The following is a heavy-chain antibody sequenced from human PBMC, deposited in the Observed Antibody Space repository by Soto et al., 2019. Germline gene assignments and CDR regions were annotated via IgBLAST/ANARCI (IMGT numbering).Heavy chain of an antibody. J-gene: IGHJ5*02. CDR2: INHSGNT. Sequence: SETLSLTCAVYGASLSDNYCNWLRQPPGKGLEWIGEINHSGNTNYNPSLRSRVTISIDTSKNQLSLNLRSVSAADTAVYYCARGRGEFDACDQGTPVTVSS. CDR3: ARGRGEFDA. V-gene: IGHV4-34*01. CDR1: GASLSDNY. D-gene: IGHD2-21*01.